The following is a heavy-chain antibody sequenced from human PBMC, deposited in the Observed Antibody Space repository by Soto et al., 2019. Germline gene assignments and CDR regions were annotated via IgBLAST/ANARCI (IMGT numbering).Heavy chain of an antibody. CDR2: IYHSGST. J-gene: IGHJ6*02. V-gene: IGHV4-59*01. CDR1: GGSISSYY. Sequence: SETLSLTCTVSGGSISSYYWSWIRLPPEKGMEWIGYIYHSGSTYYNPSLKSRVTISVDTSKNQFSLKLSSVTAADTAVYYCARGDPLLWFGEKVYYGMDVWGQGTTVTVSS. CDR3: ARGDPLLWFGEKVYYGMDV. D-gene: IGHD3-10*01.